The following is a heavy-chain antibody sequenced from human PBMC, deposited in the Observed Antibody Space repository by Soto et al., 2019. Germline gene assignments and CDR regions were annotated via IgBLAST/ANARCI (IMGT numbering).Heavy chain of an antibody. D-gene: IGHD3-10*01. J-gene: IGHJ4*02. CDR2: INHLETT. CDR3: ARGGWFASFDV. CDR1: GASITYGAYS. V-gene: IGHV4-30-2*01. Sequence: QLQLHMSGSGLVKPSQTLSLTCTVSGASITYGAYSWSWIRQTPGKGLEWIGYINHLETTFYNPSLETQLTLSRARTHNLASPDLKSIAAAKRAMYFCARGGWFASFDVRGQGSPVTLSS.